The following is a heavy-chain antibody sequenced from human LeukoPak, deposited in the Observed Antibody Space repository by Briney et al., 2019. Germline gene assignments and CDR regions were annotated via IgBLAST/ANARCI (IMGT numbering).Heavy chain of an antibody. J-gene: IGHJ4*02. D-gene: IGHD3-10*01. CDR2: ISSGTSTT. V-gene: IGHV3-48*02. Sequence: GGSLRLSCTASGXTFSPLGMNWVRQAPGRGLECVSYISSGTSTTYYADSVKGRFTISRDNAKNSLYLQLNSLRDEDTAVYYCARGRGLTLSYHYFDYWGQGTLVTVSS. CDR3: ARGRGLTLSYHYFDY. CDR1: GXTFSPLG.